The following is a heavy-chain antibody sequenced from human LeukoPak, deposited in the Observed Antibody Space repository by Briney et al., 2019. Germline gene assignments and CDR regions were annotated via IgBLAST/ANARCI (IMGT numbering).Heavy chain of an antibody. J-gene: IGHJ4*02. D-gene: IGHD3-10*01. CDR3: ARDLGGYYGSGSYPDY. V-gene: IGHV4-59*01. CDR1: GVSISGNY. Sequence: SETLSLTCTVSGVSISGNYWSWIRQPPGKGLEWIGYIFYTGSTNYNPSLQSRVTILLDTSKNQFSLKLSSVSAADTAVYYCARDLGGYYGSGSYPDYWGQGTLVTVSS. CDR2: IFYTGST.